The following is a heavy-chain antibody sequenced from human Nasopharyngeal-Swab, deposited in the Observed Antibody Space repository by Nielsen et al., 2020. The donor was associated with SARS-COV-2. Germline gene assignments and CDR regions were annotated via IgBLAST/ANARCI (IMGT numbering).Heavy chain of an antibody. CDR1: GFTFSNYW. CDR2: IKQDGSEI. D-gene: IGHD3-3*01. J-gene: IGHJ4*02. V-gene: IGHV3-7*01. CDR3: ARLKYDFWNGPPEDY. Sequence: GSLKISCAASGFTFSNYWMSWVRQAPGKGLEWVANIKQDGSEIYYVDSLKGRFTISRDNAKNSPYLQMNSLRAEDTAVYYCARLKYDFWNGPPEDYWGQGTLVTVSS.